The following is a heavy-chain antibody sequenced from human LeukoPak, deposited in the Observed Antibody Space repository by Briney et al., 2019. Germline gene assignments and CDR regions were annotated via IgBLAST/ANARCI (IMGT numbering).Heavy chain of an antibody. CDR2: ISSSSSYI. J-gene: IGHJ3*02. CDR1: GFTFRSYS. V-gene: IGHV3-21*01. CDR3: AREKTIVGASAAFDI. Sequence: GGSLRLSCAASGFTFRSYSMNWVRQAPGKGLEWVLSISSSSSYIYYADSVKGRFTISRDNAKNSLYLQMNSLRAEDTAAYYCAREKTIVGASAAFDIWGQGTMVTVSS. D-gene: IGHD1-26*01.